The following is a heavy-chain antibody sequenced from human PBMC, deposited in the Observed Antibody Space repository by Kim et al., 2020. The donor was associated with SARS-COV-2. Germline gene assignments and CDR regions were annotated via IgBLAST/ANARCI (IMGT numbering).Heavy chain of an antibody. J-gene: IGHJ5*02. Sequence: LKSRVTMSVDTSKNQFSLKLSSVTAADTAVYYCARDLGWIAVAETNWFDPWGQGTLVTVSS. V-gene: IGHV4-4*06. CDR3: ARDLGWIAVAETNWFDP. D-gene: IGHD6-19*01.